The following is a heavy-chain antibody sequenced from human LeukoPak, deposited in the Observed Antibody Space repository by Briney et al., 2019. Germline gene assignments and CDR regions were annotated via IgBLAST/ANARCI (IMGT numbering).Heavy chain of an antibody. D-gene: IGHD3-10*01. Sequence: GASVKVSCKASGYTFTSYYMHWVRQAPGQGLEWMGIINPSGGSTSCAQKFQGRVTMTRDMSTSTVYMELSSLRSEDTAVYYCARGRGGLLWFGEFNSWGQGTLVTVSS. J-gene: IGHJ4*02. CDR2: INPSGGST. CDR3: ARGRGGLLWFGEFNS. V-gene: IGHV1-46*01. CDR1: GYTFTSYY.